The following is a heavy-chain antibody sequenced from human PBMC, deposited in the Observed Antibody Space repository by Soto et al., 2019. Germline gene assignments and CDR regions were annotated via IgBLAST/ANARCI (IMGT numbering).Heavy chain of an antibody. CDR3: ARVRHHYYGSGSYPFDY. CDR2: INHSGST. D-gene: IGHD3-10*01. V-gene: IGHV4-34*01. CDR1: GGSFRGYY. J-gene: IGHJ4*02. Sequence: QVQLQQWGAGLLKPSETLSLTCAVYGGSFRGYYWSWIRQPPGKGLEWIGEINHSGSTNYNPSLKSRVTISVDTSKNQFSLKLSSVTAADTAVYYCARVRHHYYGSGSYPFDYWGQGTLVTVSS.